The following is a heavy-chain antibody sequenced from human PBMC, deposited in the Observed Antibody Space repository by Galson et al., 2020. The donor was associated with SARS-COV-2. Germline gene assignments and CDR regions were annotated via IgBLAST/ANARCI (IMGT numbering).Heavy chain of an antibody. CDR2: ISYDGSNK. Sequence: GESLKISCAASGFTFSSYAMHWVRQAPGKGLEWVAVISYDGSNKYYADSVKGRFTISRDNSKNTLYLQMNSLRAEDTAVYYCARESIGFGELDYWGQGTLVTVSS. J-gene: IGHJ4*02. CDR3: ARESIGFGELDY. V-gene: IGHV3-30*04. CDR1: GFTFSSYA. D-gene: IGHD3-10*01.